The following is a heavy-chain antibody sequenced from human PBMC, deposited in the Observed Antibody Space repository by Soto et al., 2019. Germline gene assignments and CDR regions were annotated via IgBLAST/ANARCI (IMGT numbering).Heavy chain of an antibody. CDR1: GVTIRGYY. Sequence: SETLSLTCNGSGVTIRGYYWNWILQPPGKTLEWIGSIYYTGGTNYNPSLKSRVTISVDTSKNHFSLKFNSLTAADTAVYYCASVTRSKIAATHSSCQGPQVTV. J-gene: IGHJ5*01. D-gene: IGHD6-13*01. V-gene: IGHV4-59*01. CDR3: ASVTRSKIAATHS. CDR2: IYYTGGT.